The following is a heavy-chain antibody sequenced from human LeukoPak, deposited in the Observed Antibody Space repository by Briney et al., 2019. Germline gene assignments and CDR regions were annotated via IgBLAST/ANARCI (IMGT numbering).Heavy chain of an antibody. V-gene: IGHV3-7*01. D-gene: IGHD3-3*01. CDR3: ARPYYDFWSGYLYYFDY. J-gene: IGHJ4*02. Sequence: GGSLRLSCAVSGFTFSLHWMSWVRQAPGKGLEWVANINEDGSEKYYVDSVRGRFTVSRGNAKNSLYLQMNSLRAEDTAVYYCARPYYDFWSGYLYYFDYWGQGTLVTVSS. CDR1: GFTFSLHW. CDR2: INEDGSEK.